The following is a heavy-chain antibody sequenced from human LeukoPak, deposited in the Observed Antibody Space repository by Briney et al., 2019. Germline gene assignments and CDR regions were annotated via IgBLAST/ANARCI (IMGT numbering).Heavy chain of an antibody. CDR3: ARQAASSGWREIDY. CDR1: GYSFTNYW. Sequence: GESLKISCKGSGYSFTNYWIAWVRQMPGKGLEWMGIIYPGDSDTRYSPSFQGQVTISADKSISTAYLQWSSLKASDTAMYYCARQAASSGWREIDYWGQGTLVTVSS. J-gene: IGHJ4*02. V-gene: IGHV5-51*01. D-gene: IGHD6-19*01. CDR2: IYPGDSDT.